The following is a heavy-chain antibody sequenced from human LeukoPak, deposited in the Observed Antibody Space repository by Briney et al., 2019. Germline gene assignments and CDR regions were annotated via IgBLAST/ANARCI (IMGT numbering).Heavy chain of an antibody. CDR2: INTNTGNP. CDR1: GGTFSSYA. Sequence: ASVKVSCKASGGTFSSYAISWVRQAPGQGLEWMGWINTNTGNPTYAQGFTGRFVFSLDTSVSTAYLQISSLKAEDTAVYYCARAQWLVKYYFDYWGQGTLVTVSS. J-gene: IGHJ4*02. D-gene: IGHD6-19*01. V-gene: IGHV7-4-1*02. CDR3: ARAQWLVKYYFDY.